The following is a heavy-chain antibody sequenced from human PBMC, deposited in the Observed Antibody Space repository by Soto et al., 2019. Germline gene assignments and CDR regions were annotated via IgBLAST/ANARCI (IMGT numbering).Heavy chain of an antibody. V-gene: IGHV3-23*01. CDR1: GFTFSSYA. Sequence: LRLSCAASGFTFSSYAMSWVRQAPGKGLEWVSTISGSGGSTYCADSVKGRFTISRDNSKNTLYLQMNSLRAEDTAVYYCAKDMGSRDIVVVVAASFDYWGQGALVTV. CDR2: ISGSGGST. J-gene: IGHJ4*02. D-gene: IGHD2-15*01. CDR3: AKDMGSRDIVVVVAASFDY.